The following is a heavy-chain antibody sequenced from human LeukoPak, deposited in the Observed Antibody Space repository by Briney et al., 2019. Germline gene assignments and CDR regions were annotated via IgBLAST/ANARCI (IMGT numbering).Heavy chain of an antibody. CDR2: MNPNSGNT. J-gene: IGHJ3*02. Sequence: ASVKVSCKASGYTFTSYDINWVRQATGQGLEWMGWMNPNSGNTGYAQKFQGRVTMTRNTSISTAYMELSSLRSEDTAVYYCAREKTAPERGSSASFVSGAFDIWGQGTMVTVSS. V-gene: IGHV1-8*01. D-gene: IGHD6-19*01. CDR3: AREKTAPERGSSASFVSGAFDI. CDR1: GYTFTSYD.